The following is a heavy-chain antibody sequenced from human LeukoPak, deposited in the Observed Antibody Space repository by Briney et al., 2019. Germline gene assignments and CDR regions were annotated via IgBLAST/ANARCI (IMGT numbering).Heavy chain of an antibody. Sequence: PSETLSLTCAVSGGSISSGAYSWSWIRQPPGNGLEWIGYIYHSGSIYYNPSLKSRVTISVDTSKNQFSLKLSSVTAADTAVYYCARTAYCGGDCYYIDYWGQGTLVTVSS. D-gene: IGHD2-21*02. CDR3: ARTAYCGGDCYYIDY. CDR2: IYHSGSI. J-gene: IGHJ4*02. CDR1: GGSISSGAYS. V-gene: IGHV4-30-2*05.